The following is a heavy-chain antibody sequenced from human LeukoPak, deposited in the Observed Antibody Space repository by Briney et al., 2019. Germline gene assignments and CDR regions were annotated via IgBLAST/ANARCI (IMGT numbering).Heavy chain of an antibody. CDR2: ISGTGDTT. CDR3: ASDLHLIGNVDAFDT. Sequence: QAGGSLRLSCAASGFSFSSYAMSWVRQAPGKGLEWVSSISGTGDTTYYADSVKGRFTVSRDSSKNTMYLQMNSLRVEDTAVYCCASDLHLIGNVDAFDTWGQGTLVTVSS. D-gene: IGHD3-22*01. J-gene: IGHJ3*02. CDR1: GFSFSSYA. V-gene: IGHV3-23*01.